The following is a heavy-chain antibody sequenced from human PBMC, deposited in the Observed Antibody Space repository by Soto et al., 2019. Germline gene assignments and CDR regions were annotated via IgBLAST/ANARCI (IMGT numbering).Heavy chain of an antibody. CDR1: GGSISIGAYY. Sequence: SETLSLTCTVSGGSISIGAYYWSWIRQHPGKGLEWIGYIYYSGSTYYNPSLKSRVTISVDTSKNQFSLKLSSVTAADTAVYYCARLRGIAAAFDYRGPGTLVTVSS. CDR2: IYYSGST. CDR3: ARLRGIAAAFDY. D-gene: IGHD6-13*01. V-gene: IGHV4-31*03. J-gene: IGHJ4*02.